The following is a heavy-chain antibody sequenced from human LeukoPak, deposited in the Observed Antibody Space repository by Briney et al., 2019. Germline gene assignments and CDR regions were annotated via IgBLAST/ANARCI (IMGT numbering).Heavy chain of an antibody. CDR3: ARGLYQLLYEGPDAFDI. J-gene: IGHJ3*02. V-gene: IGHV3-7*01. Sequence: GGSLRLSCAASGFTFSSYWMTWVRQAPGNGLEWVANIKQDGSEKYYVDSVKGRFTISRDNAKNSLYLQMNSLRAEDTAVYYCARGLYQLLYEGPDAFDIWGQGTMVTVSS. D-gene: IGHD2-2*02. CDR1: GFTFSSYW. CDR2: IKQDGSEK.